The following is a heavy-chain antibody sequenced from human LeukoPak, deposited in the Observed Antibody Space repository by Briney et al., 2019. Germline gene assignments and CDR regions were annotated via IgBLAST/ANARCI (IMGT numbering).Heavy chain of an antibody. J-gene: IGHJ4*02. D-gene: IGHD2-21*01. CDR1: GFTFSSYS. CDR3: AKDPLFVPRGHFDY. CDR2: ISSSSSYI. Sequence: GGSLRLSCAASGFTFSSYSMNWVRQAPGKGLEWVSSISSSSSYIYYADSVKGRFTISRDNAKNSLYLQMNSLRAEDTAVYYCAKDPLFVPRGHFDYWGQGTLVTVSS. V-gene: IGHV3-21*04.